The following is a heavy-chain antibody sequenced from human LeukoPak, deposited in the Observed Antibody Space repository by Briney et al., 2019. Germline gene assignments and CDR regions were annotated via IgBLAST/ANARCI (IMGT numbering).Heavy chain of an antibody. CDR2: ISNSSSYI. J-gene: IGHJ3*02. CDR1: GFTFSDYY. Sequence: PGGSLRLSCAASGFTFSDYYMSWIRQAPGKGLEWVSYISNSSSYIYYADSVKGRFTISRDNAKNSLYLQMNSLRAEDTAVYYCARERGNDAFDIWGQGTMVTVSS. V-gene: IGHV3-11*06. CDR3: ARERGNDAFDI. D-gene: IGHD4-23*01.